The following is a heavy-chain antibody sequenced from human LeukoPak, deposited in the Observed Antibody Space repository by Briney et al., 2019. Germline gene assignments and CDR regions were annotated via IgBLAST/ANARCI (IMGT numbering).Heavy chain of an antibody. J-gene: IGHJ4*02. CDR2: INQDGSEK. CDR3: ARDGIWNYDY. V-gene: IGHV3-7*01. D-gene: IGHD1-7*01. CDR1: GFTFRSYW. Sequence: QPGGSLRLSCAASGFTFRSYWMSWVRQAPGKGLEWVANINQDGSEKYYVDSVKGRFTISRDNAKNSLYVQMNRLRAEDTAVYYCARDGIWNYDYWGQGTPVTVSS.